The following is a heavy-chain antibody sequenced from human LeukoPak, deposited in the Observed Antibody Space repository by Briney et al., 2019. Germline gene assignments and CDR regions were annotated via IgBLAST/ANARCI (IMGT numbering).Heavy chain of an antibody. CDR1: RGSISSYY. J-gene: IGHJ6*03. CDR3: AREAPYCSSTSCPYYYYYYYMDV. CDR2: IYYSGST. D-gene: IGHD2-2*01. Sequence: PSETLSLTCTVSRGSISSYYWSWVRQPPGKGLEWIGYIYYSGSTNYNPSLKSRVTISVDTSKNQFSLKLRSVTAADTAVYYCAREAPYCSSTSCPYYYYYYYMDVWGKGTTVTVSS. V-gene: IGHV4-59*01.